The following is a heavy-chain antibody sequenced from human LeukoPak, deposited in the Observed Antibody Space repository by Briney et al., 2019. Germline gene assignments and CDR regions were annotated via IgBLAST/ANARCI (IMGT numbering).Heavy chain of an antibody. CDR3: AKALRSWSYSHFDY. CDR2: ISAYNGNT. J-gene: IGHJ4*02. V-gene: IGHV1-18*01. CDR1: GYTFTSYG. D-gene: IGHD3-10*01. Sequence: GASVKVSCKASGYTFTSYGISWVRQAPGQGLEWMGWISAYNGNTNYAQKLQGRVTMTTDTSTSTAYMELRSLRSDDTAVYYCAKALRSWSYSHFDYWGQGTLVTVSS.